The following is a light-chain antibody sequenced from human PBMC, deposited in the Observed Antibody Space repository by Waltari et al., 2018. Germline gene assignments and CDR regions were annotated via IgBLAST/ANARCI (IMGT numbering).Light chain of an antibody. CDR3: LQDYIYPRT. Sequence: AIQLTQSPSSLSASVGDKVTITCRASQGIRGDLALYQQKPGKAPTLLIYGASSLQSGVPSRFSGGASGSDFTLTISSLQPEDSATYYCLQDYIYPRTFGQGTKVELK. CDR1: QGIRGD. V-gene: IGKV1-6*02. J-gene: IGKJ1*01. CDR2: GAS.